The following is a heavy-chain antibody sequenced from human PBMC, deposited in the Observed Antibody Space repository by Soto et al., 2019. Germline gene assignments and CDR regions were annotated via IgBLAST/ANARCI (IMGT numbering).Heavy chain of an antibody. D-gene: IGHD3-22*01. CDR2: IYSDDDK. V-gene: IGHV2-5*02. CDR1: GFSLSTSGVG. J-gene: IGHJ4*02. CDR3: AHTYDSSGEGDYFDY. Sequence: QITLKESGPTLVKPTQTLTLTCTFSGFSLSTSGVGVGWIRQPPGKALEWRALIYSDDDKRYSPSLKSRLTNTEDTTKNQVVLTTTHMAPVDTATYYCAHTYDSSGEGDYFDYWGQGTLVTVSS.